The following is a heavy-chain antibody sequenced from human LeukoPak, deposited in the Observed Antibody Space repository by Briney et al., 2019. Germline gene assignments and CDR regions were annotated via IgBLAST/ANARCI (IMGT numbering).Heavy chain of an antibody. J-gene: IGHJ4*02. V-gene: IGHV3-21*01. CDR1: GFIFSTCS. CDR3: ARDPDSSDS. D-gene: IGHD3-22*01. CDR2: ITSSGSYL. Sequence: GGSLRLSCAASGFIFSTCSMNWVRQAPGKGLEWVSSITSSGSYLYYADSVKGRFTISRDNAKNSLYLQMRSLIPEDTAVYYCARDPDSSDSWGQGTLVTVSS.